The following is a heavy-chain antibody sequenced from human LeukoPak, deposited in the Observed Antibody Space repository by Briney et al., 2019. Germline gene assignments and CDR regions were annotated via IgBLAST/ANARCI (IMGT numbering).Heavy chain of an antibody. J-gene: IGHJ4*02. CDR2: IKTTTDGGTT. Sequence: PGGSLRLSCAASGFTFSNAWMTWVRQAPGKGLQWVGRIKTTTDGGTTDYAAPVKGRFIISRDDSKSTLYLQMNSLRAEDTAVYYCAKSHSVAQRGYFDYWGQGTQVTVSS. V-gene: IGHV3-15*01. D-gene: IGHD2-15*01. CDR1: GFTFSNAW. CDR3: AKSHSVAQRGYFDY.